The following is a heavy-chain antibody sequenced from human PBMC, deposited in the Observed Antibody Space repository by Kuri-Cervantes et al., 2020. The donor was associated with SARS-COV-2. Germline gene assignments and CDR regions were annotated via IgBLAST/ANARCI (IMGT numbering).Heavy chain of an antibody. CDR1: GFTFSDYY. J-gene: IGHJ5*02. CDR2: ISSSGSTI. V-gene: IGHV3-11*04. Sequence: GESLKISCAASGFTFSDYYMSWIRQAPGKGLEWVSYISSSGSTIYYADSVKGRFTISRDSSKNTLYLQMNSLRAEDTAVYYCAREALYCGGDCYSRGLGWFDPWGQGTLVTVSS. CDR3: AREALYCGGDCYSRGLGWFDP. D-gene: IGHD2-21*01.